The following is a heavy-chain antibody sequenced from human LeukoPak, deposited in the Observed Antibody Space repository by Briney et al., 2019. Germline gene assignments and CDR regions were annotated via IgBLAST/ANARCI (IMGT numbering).Heavy chain of an antibody. CDR1: GFTFSSYW. D-gene: IGHD7-27*01. CDR3: ARGARLGIPGN. J-gene: IGHJ4*02. CDR2: ISSSSSYI. Sequence: PGGSLRLSCAASGFTFSSYWMSWVRQAPGKGLEWVSSISSSSSYIYYADSVKGRFTISRDNAKNSLYLQMNSLRAEDTAVYYCARGARLGIPGNWGQGTLVTVSS. V-gene: IGHV3-21*01.